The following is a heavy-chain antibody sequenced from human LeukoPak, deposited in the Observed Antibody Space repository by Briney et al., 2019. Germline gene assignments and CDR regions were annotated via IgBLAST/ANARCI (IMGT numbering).Heavy chain of an antibody. CDR3: AEDATYDYVWGTVSFDY. CDR2: ISGDGGST. V-gene: IGHV3-43*02. CDR1: GFTFDDYA. D-gene: IGHD3-16*01. J-gene: IGHJ4*02. Sequence: GGSLRLSCAASGFTFDDYAMHWVRQAPGKGREWVSLISGDGGSTYYADSVKGRFTISRDNRKNCVYMKMNSLRTEDTALYYCAEDATYDYVWGTVSFDYWGQGTLVTVSS.